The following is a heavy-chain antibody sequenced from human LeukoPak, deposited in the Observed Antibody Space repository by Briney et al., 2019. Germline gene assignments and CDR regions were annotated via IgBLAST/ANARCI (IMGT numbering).Heavy chain of an antibody. J-gene: IGHJ4*02. CDR3: AREVAAINYFDY. CDR1: GGSISSGSYY. D-gene: IGHD2-2*02. V-gene: IGHV4-61*02. Sequence: PSETLSLTCTVSGGSISSGSYYWSWIRQPAGKGLEWIGRIYTSGSTNYNPSLKSRATISVDTSKNQFSLELSSVTAADTAVYYCAREVAAINYFDYWGQGTLVTVSS. CDR2: IYTSGST.